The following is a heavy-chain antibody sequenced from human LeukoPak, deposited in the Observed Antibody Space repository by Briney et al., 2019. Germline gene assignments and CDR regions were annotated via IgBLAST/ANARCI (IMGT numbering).Heavy chain of an antibody. J-gene: IGHJ4*02. CDR3: ARGPHYYGSGSYN. CDR1: GGSFSGYY. V-gene: IGHV4-34*01. Sequence: KPSETLSLTCAVYGGSFSGYYWSWIRQPPGKGLEWIGEINHSGSTNYNPSLKSRVTISVDTSKNQFSLKLSSVTAADTAVYYCARGPHYYGSGSYNWGQGTPVTVSS. CDR2: INHSGST. D-gene: IGHD3-10*01.